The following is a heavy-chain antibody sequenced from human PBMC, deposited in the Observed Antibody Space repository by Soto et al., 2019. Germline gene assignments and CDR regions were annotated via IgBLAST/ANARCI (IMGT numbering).Heavy chain of an antibody. CDR3: IKEALGHSDARI. V-gene: IGHV3-23*01. CDR1: GFLSGNYA. Sequence: EVQFLESGGDLVHPGESLRLSCAASGFLSGNYAMDWIRQAPGTGLEWVSAISDSGVYTYYAGSVKGRFTISRDNSKNSLYLEMKSLRAGDKAVYYCIKEALGHSDARIWGRGTPVTVSS. D-gene: IGHD3-16*01. CDR2: ISDSGVYT. J-gene: IGHJ4*02.